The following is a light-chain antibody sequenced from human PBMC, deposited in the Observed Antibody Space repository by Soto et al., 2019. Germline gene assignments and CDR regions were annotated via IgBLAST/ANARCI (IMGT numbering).Light chain of an antibody. V-gene: IGLV2-11*01. Sequence: QSALTQPRSVSGSPGQSVTISCTGTSSDIGNYNYVSWYQQYPGKAPKLIIYDVSKRPSGIPDRFFGSKFGNTASLTISGLQDEDQAAYYCCSYEGSFIFVFGTGTKVTV. CDR1: SSDIGNYNY. CDR2: DVS. J-gene: IGLJ1*01. CDR3: CSYEGSFIFV.